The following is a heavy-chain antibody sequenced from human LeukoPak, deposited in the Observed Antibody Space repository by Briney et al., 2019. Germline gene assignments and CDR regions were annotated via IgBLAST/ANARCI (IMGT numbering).Heavy chain of an antibody. D-gene: IGHD4-23*01. Sequence: SDTLSLTCAVSGYSITSSSWWGWIRQHPGKGLEWIGYIYYSGSTYYNPSLKSRVTISVDTSKNQFSLKLSSVTAADTAVYYCARASGFYGGNFDYWGQGTLVTVSS. CDR2: IYYSGST. CDR1: GYSITSSSW. J-gene: IGHJ4*02. V-gene: IGHV4-28*03. CDR3: ARASGFYGGNFDY.